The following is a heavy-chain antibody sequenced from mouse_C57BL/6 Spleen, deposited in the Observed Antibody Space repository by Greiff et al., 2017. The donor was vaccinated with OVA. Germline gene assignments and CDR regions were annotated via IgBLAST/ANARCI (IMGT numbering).Heavy chain of an antibody. CDR2: ISGGGGNT. J-gene: IGHJ1*03. CDR1: GFTFSSYT. CDR3: ARQGYGSSYWYFDV. V-gene: IGHV5-9*01. Sequence: EVMLVESGGGLVKPGGSLKLSCAASGFTFSSYTMSWVRQTPEKRLEWVATISGGGGNTYYPDSVKGRFTISRDNAKNTLYLQMSSLRSEDTALYYCARQGYGSSYWYFDVWGTGTTVTVSS. D-gene: IGHD1-1*01.